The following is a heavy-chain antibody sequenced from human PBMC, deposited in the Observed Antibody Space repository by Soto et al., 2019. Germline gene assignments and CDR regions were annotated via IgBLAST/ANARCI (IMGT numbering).Heavy chain of an antibody. V-gene: IGHV1-58*01. CDR2: IPAGSGNT. CDR1: GFTFTSSA. J-gene: IGHJ4*02. CDR3: AAGRQGARDCGNY. D-gene: IGHD1-26*01. Sequence: SVKVSCKASGFTFTSSAVQGVRQARGQRLEWIRWIPAGSGNTNYARKFQERVTITRDMSTSTAYMELSSLRSEDTAVYYCAAGRQGARDCGNYWGQGTLVTVSS.